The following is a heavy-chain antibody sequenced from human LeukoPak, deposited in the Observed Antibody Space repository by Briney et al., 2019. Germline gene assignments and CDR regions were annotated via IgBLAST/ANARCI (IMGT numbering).Heavy chain of an antibody. V-gene: IGHV1-69*11. J-gene: IGHJ3*02. CDR3: ARDFHPRITMVGYPGAFDI. Sequence: SVKVSCKASGGTFSSYAISWVRQAPGQGLEWMGRIIPILGTANYAQKFQGRVTITTDESTSTAYMELSSLRSEDTAVYYCARDFHPRITMVGYPGAFDIWGQGTMVTVSS. CDR2: IIPILGTA. CDR1: GGTFSSYA. D-gene: IGHD3-10*01.